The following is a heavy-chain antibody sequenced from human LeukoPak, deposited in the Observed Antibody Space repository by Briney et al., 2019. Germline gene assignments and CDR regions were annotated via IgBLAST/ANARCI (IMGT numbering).Heavy chain of an antibody. CDR1: GYTFTNYA. J-gene: IGHJ4*02. CDR2: IHPSTGNP. Sequence: ASVKVSCKASGYTFTNYAMNWVRQAPGQGLEWMGWIHPSTGNPTYAQGFTGRFVFSLDTSVSTTYLQIRSLKAEDTAVYYCARAFQSLGGLSLPDFWGQGTLVTVSS. CDR3: ARAFQSLGGLSLPDF. V-gene: IGHV7-4-1*02. D-gene: IGHD3-16*02.